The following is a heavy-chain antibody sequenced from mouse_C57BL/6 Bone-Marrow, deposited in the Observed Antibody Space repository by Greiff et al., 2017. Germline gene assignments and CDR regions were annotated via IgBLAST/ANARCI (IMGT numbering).Heavy chain of an antibody. CDR2: IWSGGST. J-gene: IGHJ1*03. Sequence: QVQLQQSGPGLVQPSQSLSITCTVSGFSLTSYGVHWVSQSPGKGLEWLGVIWSGGSTDYNAAFISRLSICKDNSKSKGFFKMNSLQADDTAIYYCARNWAGTGYFDVWGTGTTVTVSS. CDR1: GFSLTSYG. CDR3: ARNWAGTGYFDV. D-gene: IGHD4-1*01. V-gene: IGHV2-2*01.